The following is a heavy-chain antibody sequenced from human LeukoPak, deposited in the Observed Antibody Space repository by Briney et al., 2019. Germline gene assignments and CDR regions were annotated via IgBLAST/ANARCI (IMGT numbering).Heavy chain of an antibody. V-gene: IGHV5-51*01. CDR2: IYPGDSDT. CDR3: ARSTYYYVSSGYYFDY. J-gene: IGHJ4*02. D-gene: IGHD3-22*01. Sequence: GESLKISCKGSGYSFTSYWIGWVRQMPGKGLEWMGIIYPGDSDTRYSPSFQGQVTISADKSISTAYLQWSSLKASDTAMYYCARSTYYYVSSGYYFDYWGQGTLVTVSS. CDR1: GYSFTSYW.